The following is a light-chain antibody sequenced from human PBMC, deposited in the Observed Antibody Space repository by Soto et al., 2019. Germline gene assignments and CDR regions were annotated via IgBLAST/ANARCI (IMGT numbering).Light chain of an antibody. J-gene: IGKJ4*01. CDR2: VAS. CDR3: QQLHSYPLT. V-gene: IGKV1-9*01. Sequence: IQLTQSPSSLSASVGDRVTITCRASQGISSYLAWYQQIPGKAPKLLIYVASTLQSGVPSRFSGSGSGTDFTLTISSLQPEDFATYYGQQLHSYPLTFGGGTKVEIK. CDR1: QGISSY.